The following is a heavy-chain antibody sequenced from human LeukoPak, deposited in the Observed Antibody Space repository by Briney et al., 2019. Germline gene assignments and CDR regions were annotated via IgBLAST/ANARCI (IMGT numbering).Heavy chain of an antibody. CDR2: IYYSGST. CDR3: ARVNYYDSSGYYSDLQEAFDY. J-gene: IGHJ4*02. V-gene: IGHV4-39*07. CDR1: GGSISSSSYY. Sequence: SETLSLTCTVSGGSISSSSYYWGWIRQPPGKGLEWIGSIYYSGSTYYNPSLKSRVTISVDTSKNQSSLKLSSVTAADTAVYYCARVNYYDSSGYYSDLQEAFDYWGQGTLVTVSS. D-gene: IGHD3-22*01.